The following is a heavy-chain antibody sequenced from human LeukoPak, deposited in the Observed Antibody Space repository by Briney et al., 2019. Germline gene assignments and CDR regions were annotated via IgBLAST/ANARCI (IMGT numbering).Heavy chain of an antibody. J-gene: IGHJ6*02. V-gene: IGHV4-39*01. CDR1: GGSITSSSYY. D-gene: IGHD3-3*01. CDR2: IYYSGST. CDR3: ARHHDFWSGYHNYYYGMDV. Sequence: PSETLSLTCTVSGGSITSSSYYWGWLRQPPGKGLEWIGNIYYSGSTYYNPSLRSRVTISVDTSKDQFSLKLSSVTAADTAVYYCARHHDFWSGYHNYYYGMDVWGQGTTVTVSS.